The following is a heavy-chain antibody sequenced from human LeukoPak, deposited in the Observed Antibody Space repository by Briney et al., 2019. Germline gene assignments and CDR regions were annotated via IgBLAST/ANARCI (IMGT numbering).Heavy chain of an antibody. CDR1: GFTFSSYA. V-gene: IGHV3-30*04. D-gene: IGHD1-26*01. CDR2: ISYDGSNK. Sequence: QPGGSLRLSGAASGFTFSSYAMHWVRQAPGKGLEWVAVISYDGSNKYYADSVKGRFTISRDNAKNSLYLQMNSLRAEDTAVYYCARGGSYLSAFDIWGQGTMVTVSS. J-gene: IGHJ3*02. CDR3: ARGGSYLSAFDI.